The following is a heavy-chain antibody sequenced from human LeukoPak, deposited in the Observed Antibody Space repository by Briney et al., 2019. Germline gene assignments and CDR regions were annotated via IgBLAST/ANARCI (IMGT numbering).Heavy chain of an antibody. D-gene: IGHD3-22*01. CDR3: ARRYYDDSGYYSDYFDY. CDR1: GGSINSYY. V-gene: IGHV4-59*01. CDR2: IYYSGST. J-gene: IGHJ4*02. Sequence: SETLSLTCTVSGGSINSYYWSWFRQPPGKGLEWIGYIYYSGSTTYNPSLKSRVTISIDTSKNQLSLKVSSVTAADTAVYYCARRYYDDSGYYSDYFDYWGQGTLVTVSS.